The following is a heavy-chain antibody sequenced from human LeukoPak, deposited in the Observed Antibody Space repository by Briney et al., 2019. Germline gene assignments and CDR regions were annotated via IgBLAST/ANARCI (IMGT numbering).Heavy chain of an antibody. Sequence: SQTLSLTCTVSGGSISSGDYYWSWIRQPSGKGLEWIGYIYYSGSTYYNPSLKSRVTISVDTSKNQFSLKLSSVTAADTAVYYCAGNTMVRGVSRFDYYYYGMDVWGQGTTVTVSS. CDR2: IYYSGST. CDR1: GGSISSGDYY. D-gene: IGHD3-10*01. V-gene: IGHV4-30-4*01. CDR3: AGNTMVRGVSRFDYYYYGMDV. J-gene: IGHJ6*02.